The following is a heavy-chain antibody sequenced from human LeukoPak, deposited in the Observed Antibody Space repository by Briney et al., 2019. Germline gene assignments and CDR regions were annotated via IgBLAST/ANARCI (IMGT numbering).Heavy chain of an antibody. D-gene: IGHD2-15*01. Sequence: GASVKVSCKASGYTFTSYDINWVRPATGQGLERMGWMNPNSGNTGYAQKFQGRVTITADESTSTAYMELSSLRSEDTAVYYCAGARDMTHYYYYYMDVWGKGTTVTVSS. CDR2: MNPNSGNT. J-gene: IGHJ6*03. CDR1: GYTFTSYD. V-gene: IGHV1-8*01. CDR3: AGARDMTHYYYYYMDV.